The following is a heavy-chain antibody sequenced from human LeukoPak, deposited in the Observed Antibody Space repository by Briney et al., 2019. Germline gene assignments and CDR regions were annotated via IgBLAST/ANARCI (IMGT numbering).Heavy chain of an antibody. D-gene: IGHD6-6*01. J-gene: IGHJ4*02. V-gene: IGHV5-51*01. Sequence: GGSLKISCKGSGYRFTSYCIGWVRQLTGKGLEWMGIIYPGDSDTRYSPSFQGQVTISADRSISTAYLQWSSLKASDTAMYFCARHGGEASIAAPFDYWGQGSLVTVSS. CDR1: GYRFTSYC. CDR3: ARHGGEASIAAPFDY. CDR2: IYPGDSDT.